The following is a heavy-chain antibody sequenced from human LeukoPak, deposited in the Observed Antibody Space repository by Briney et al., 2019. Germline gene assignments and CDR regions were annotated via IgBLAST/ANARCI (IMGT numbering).Heavy chain of an antibody. Sequence: GGSLRLSCAASGFTLSSYWMHWVRQAPGKGLVWVSRINSDGSTTTYADSVKGRFTISRDSAKNTLSLQMNSLTAEDTAVYYCTRDYDILTGYSTRPTFDYWGQGTLVTVSS. CDR2: INSDGSTT. D-gene: IGHD3-9*01. CDR3: TRDYDILTGYSTRPTFDY. CDR1: GFTLSSYW. J-gene: IGHJ4*02. V-gene: IGHV3-74*01.